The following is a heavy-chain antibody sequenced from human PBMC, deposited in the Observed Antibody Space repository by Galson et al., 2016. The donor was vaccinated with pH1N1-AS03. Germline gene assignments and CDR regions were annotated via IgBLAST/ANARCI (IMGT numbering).Heavy chain of an antibody. V-gene: IGHV5-51*03. Sequence: QSGAEVKKPGESLKISCKGSGDSFNTYWIGWVRQMPGKGLEWMGIIYPGDSDTRYSPSFQGHVTISADASISTAYLQWSSLKASDTAIYYCARRGHCTGISCYDLDSWGQGTMVTVPS. CDR3: ARRGHCTGISCYDLDS. D-gene: IGHD2-2*01. CDR2: IYPGDSDT. CDR1: GDSFNTYW. J-gene: IGHJ4*02.